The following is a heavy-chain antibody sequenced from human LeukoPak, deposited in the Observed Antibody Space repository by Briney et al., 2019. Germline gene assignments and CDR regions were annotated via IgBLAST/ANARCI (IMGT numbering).Heavy chain of an antibody. CDR3: ARLTFGGVIPMSFDY. J-gene: IGHJ4*02. CDR2: LYYSGAT. Sequence: SETLPLTCTVSGGSISSISYYWGWIRQPPGKGLEWIGALYYSGATYYNPSLKSRVTISVDTSKNQFSLKLRSVTAADTAVYYCARLTFGGVIPMSFDYWGQGTLVTVSS. CDR1: GGSISSISYY. V-gene: IGHV4-39*01. D-gene: IGHD3-16*02.